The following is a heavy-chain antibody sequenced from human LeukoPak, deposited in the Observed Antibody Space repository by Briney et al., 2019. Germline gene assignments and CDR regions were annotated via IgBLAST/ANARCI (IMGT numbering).Heavy chain of an antibody. CDR1: GGSFSAYY. CDR3: TRGPYSNLGRFDY. J-gene: IGHJ4*02. D-gene: IGHD4-11*01. V-gene: IGHV4-34*01. Sequence: SETLSLTCAVYGGSFSAYYWSWIRQPPGKGLEWIGEIDHSGSTNYNPSLKSRVTISVDTSKNQFSLKLSSVIAADTAMYYCTRGPYSNLGRFDYWGQGTLVTVSS. CDR2: IDHSGST.